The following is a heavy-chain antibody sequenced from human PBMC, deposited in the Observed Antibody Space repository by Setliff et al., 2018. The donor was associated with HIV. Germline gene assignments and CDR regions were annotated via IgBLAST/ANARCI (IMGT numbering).Heavy chain of an antibody. CDR3: ATDAYHDFLPGPTPGAFDI. D-gene: IGHD3-9*01. CDR2: ISPYDLSE. J-gene: IGHJ3*02. Sequence: ASVKVSCKASGYTFIDFFIHWVRQAPGQGPEWMGWISPYDLSERTSQRFRGRVTMTRDTSINAAYLDRSGLTSDDTAVYYCATDAYHDFLPGPTPGAFDIWGQGTVVTVSS. V-gene: IGHV1-2*02. CDR1: GYTFIDFF.